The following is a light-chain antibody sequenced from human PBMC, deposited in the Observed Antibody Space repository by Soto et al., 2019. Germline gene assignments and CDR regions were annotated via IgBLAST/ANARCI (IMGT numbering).Light chain of an antibody. CDR3: QQYYGTLYT. CDR1: YSLLYSSNNKNY. J-gene: IGKJ2*01. V-gene: IGKV4-1*01. CDR2: WAS. Sequence: DIVMTQSPDSLAVSLGERATINCKSSYSLLYSSNNKNYLAWYQQKPGQPPKLLIYWASTRESGVPDRFSGSGSGTDFTLTISSLQAEDVAIYYCQQYYGTLYTFGQGT.